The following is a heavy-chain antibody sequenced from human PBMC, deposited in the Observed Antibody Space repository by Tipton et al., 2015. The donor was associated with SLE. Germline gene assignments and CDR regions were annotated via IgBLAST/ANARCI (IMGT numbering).Heavy chain of an antibody. CDR2: IYTSGST. CDR1: GGSFSGYY. Sequence: LRLSCAVYGGSFSGYYWSWIRQPPGKGLEWIGRIYTSGSTNYNPSLKSRVTISVDTSKNQFSLKLSSVTAADTAVYYCARGLIYCSSTSCYDGYFDYWGQGTLVTVSS. J-gene: IGHJ4*02. CDR3: ARGLIYCSSTSCYDGYFDY. D-gene: IGHD2-2*01. V-gene: IGHV4-59*10.